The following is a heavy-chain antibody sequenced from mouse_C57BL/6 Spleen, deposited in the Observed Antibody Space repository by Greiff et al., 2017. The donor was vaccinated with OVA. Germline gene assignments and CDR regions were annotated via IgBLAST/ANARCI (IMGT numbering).Heavy chain of an antibody. CDR3: ARPYYDYDRWYFDV. CDR1: GFTFCDYG. D-gene: IGHD2-4*01. J-gene: IGHJ1*03. V-gene: IGHV5-17*01. Sequence: VQLKESGGGLVKPGGSLKLSCAASGFTFCDYGMHWVRQAPEKGLEWVAYISSGSSTIYYADTVKGRFTISRDNAKNTLFLQMTSLRSEDTAMYYCARPYYDYDRWYFDVWGTGTTVTVSS. CDR2: ISSGSSTI.